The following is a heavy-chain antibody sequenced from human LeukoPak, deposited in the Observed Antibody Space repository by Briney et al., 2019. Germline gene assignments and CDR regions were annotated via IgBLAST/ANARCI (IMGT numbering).Heavy chain of an antibody. V-gene: IGHV3-53*01. CDR3: GSELAVGY. CDR1: GFSVTNNY. CDR2: FYVGGAT. Sequence: GGSLSLSCAVSGFSVTNNYMSWVRQAPGKGLEWVSVFYVGGATYYADSVKGRFTISRDNAKNTLYLEMNSLRAEDTAMYYSGSELAVGYWCRGTLVTVSS. D-gene: IGHD6-13*01. J-gene: IGHJ4*02.